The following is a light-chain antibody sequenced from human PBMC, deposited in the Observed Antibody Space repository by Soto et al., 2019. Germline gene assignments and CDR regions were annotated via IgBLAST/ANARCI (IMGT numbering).Light chain of an antibody. Sequence: DIVITQSPDSLAVSLGERANITCQSSQTVLYNFNNQNYLAWYQQKPGQPPQLIINWASIRESGVPDRFSGSGSGTDFTFTISSLQAEDVAVYYCLQYYGIPRTFGQGTSVDIK. CDR3: LQYYGIPRT. J-gene: IGKJ1*01. CDR2: WAS. CDR1: QTVLYNFNNQNY. V-gene: IGKV4-1*01.